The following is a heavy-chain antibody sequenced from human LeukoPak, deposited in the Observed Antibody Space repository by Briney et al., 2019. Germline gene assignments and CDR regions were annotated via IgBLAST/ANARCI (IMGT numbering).Heavy chain of an antibody. CDR1: GFTFSSYG. J-gene: IGHJ6*02. CDR2: ISYDGSNK. CDR3: ARGDSESYSTNYYGMDV. D-gene: IGHD1-26*01. V-gene: IGHV3-30*03. Sequence: PGGSLRLSCAASGFTFSSYGMHWVRQAPGKGLEWVAVISYDGSNKYYADSVKGRFTISRDNSKNTLYLQMNSLRAEDTAVYYCARGDSESYSTNYYGMDVWGQGTTVTASS.